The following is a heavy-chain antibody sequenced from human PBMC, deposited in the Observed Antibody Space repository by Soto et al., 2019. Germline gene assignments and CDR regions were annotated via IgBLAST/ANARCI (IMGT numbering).Heavy chain of an antibody. D-gene: IGHD2-15*01. V-gene: IGHV1-8*01. Sequence: QVQLVQSGAEVRKPGASVRVSCKASGYTFDAFDINWVRQATGKGLELMGWMNPYTGETAYTQKFRGRVSMTRDTSVSTAYMELTSLTSEDSAIYFCVRQAGGASTPGDDYWGQGTLVTVSS. CDR1: GYTFDAFD. CDR2: MNPYTGET. CDR3: VRQAGGASTPGDDY. J-gene: IGHJ4*02.